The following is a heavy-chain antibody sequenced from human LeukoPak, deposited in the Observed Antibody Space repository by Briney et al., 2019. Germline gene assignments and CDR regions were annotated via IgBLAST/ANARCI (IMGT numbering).Heavy chain of an antibody. CDR2: IYSGGST. Sequence: GGSLRLSCAASGFTVSSNYMSWVRQAPGKGLEWVSVIYSGGSTYYADSVKGRFTISRDDSKSIAYLQMNSLKTEDTAVYYCTRVSSGWIGGYFDYWGQGTLVTVSS. CDR1: GFTVSSNY. CDR3: TRVSSGWIGGYFDY. V-gene: IGHV3-53*01. J-gene: IGHJ4*02. D-gene: IGHD6-19*01.